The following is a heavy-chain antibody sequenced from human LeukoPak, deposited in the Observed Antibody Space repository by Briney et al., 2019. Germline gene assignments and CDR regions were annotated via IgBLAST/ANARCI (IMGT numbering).Heavy chain of an antibody. Sequence: GGSLRLSCAASGFTFSNYAMSWVRQAPGKGLEWVSAITGSGSGIYYADSMKSRFTISRDNSKNTLYLQINSLRAEDTAVYYCAEWGDYDVLTGYYVSDYWGQGTLVTVSS. CDR1: GFTFSNYA. J-gene: IGHJ4*02. CDR3: AEWGDYDVLTGYYVSDY. V-gene: IGHV3-23*01. D-gene: IGHD3-9*01. CDR2: ITGSGSGI.